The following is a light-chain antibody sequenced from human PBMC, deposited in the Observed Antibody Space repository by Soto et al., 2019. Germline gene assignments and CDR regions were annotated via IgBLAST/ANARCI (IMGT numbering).Light chain of an antibody. CDR3: QAWDSSTVV. CDR2: QDR. CDR1: KLGDKY. V-gene: IGLV3-1*01. J-gene: IGLJ2*01. Sequence: SYERTQPPSVSVPPGQTASITCSGDKLGDKYACWYQQRPGQSPVLVIYQDRKRPSGIPERFSGSNSGNTATLPISGTQALDEADYYCQAWDSSTVVFGGGTKLTVL.